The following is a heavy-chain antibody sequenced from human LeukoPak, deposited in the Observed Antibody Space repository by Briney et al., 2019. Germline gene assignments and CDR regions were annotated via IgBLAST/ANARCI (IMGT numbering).Heavy chain of an antibody. V-gene: IGHV5-51*01. J-gene: IGHJ5*02. CDR3: ARLGSVNYYDSSGYYWGYFDP. CDR2: IYPGDSDV. D-gene: IGHD3-22*01. CDR1: GYSFNTYW. Sequence: GESLKISCKGSGYSFNTYWIGWVRQMPGKGLEWMGIIYPGDSDVRYSPSFQGRVIISADKSISTAYLQWSSLKASDTAMYYCARLGSVNYYDSSGYYWGYFDPWGQGTLVTVSS.